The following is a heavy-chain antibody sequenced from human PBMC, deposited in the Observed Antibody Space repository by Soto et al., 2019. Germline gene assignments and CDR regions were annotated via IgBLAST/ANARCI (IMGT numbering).Heavy chain of an antibody. CDR2: ISGSGGRT. V-gene: IGHV3-23*01. J-gene: IGHJ4*02. CDR1: GFTFSSYA. Sequence: GGSLRLSCAASGFTFSSYAMSWVRQAPGKGLEWVSIISGSGGRTHYADSVKGRFTISRDNSRNTLYLQMNSLRADDTAVYFCAKKEAYYYESSGYYYIKYWGQGTLVTVS. CDR3: AKKEAYYYESSGYYYIKY. D-gene: IGHD3-22*01.